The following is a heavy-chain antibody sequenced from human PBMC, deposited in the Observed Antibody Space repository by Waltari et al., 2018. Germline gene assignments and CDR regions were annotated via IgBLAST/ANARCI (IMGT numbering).Heavy chain of an antibody. D-gene: IGHD2-15*01. V-gene: IGHV1-69*05. J-gene: IGHJ6*02. Sequence: QVQLVQSGAEVKKPGSSVKVSCKASGGTFSSYAISWVRQAPGQGLEWMGGIIPIFGTANDAQKFQGRVTITTDEATSTAYMELSSLRSEDTAVYYCARGYCSGGSCRGNYGMDVWGQGTTVTVSS. CDR3: ARGYCSGGSCRGNYGMDV. CDR1: GGTFSSYA. CDR2: IIPIFGTA.